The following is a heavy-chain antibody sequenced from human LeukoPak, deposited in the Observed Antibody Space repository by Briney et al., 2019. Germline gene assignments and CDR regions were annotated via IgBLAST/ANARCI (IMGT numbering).Heavy chain of an antibody. Sequence: GVSLRLSCAASGFTFSDYTINWVRQAPGKGLEWVSGLSGSGGTTYYADSVKGRFTISRDNSKNTLYLQMDSLRAEDTAVYFCARAMMVVANLWGVYDYWGQGTLVTVSS. CDR3: ARAMMVVANLWGVYDY. CDR1: GFTFSDYT. J-gene: IGHJ4*02. V-gene: IGHV3-23*01. CDR2: LSGSGGTT. D-gene: IGHD3-22*01.